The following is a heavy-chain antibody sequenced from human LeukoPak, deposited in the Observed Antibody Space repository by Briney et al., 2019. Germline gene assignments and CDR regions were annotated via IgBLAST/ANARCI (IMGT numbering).Heavy chain of an antibody. CDR3: ARMGYDGSGYRSY. V-gene: IGHV3-74*01. D-gene: IGHD3-22*01. CDR2: INRDGSST. CDR1: GFTFSTYW. Sequence: PGGSLRLSCAASGFTFSTYWMHWVRQAPGKGLVWISRINRDGSSTNYADSVKGRFTISRDNAQNTLYLQMGSLSAEDTAVYYCARMGYDGSGYRSYWGQGTLVTVSS. J-gene: IGHJ4*02.